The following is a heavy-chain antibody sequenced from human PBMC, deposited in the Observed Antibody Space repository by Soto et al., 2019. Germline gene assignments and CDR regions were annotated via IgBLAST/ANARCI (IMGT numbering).Heavy chain of an antibody. CDR2: IVVGSGNT. CDR3: AAVPHITPPGY. V-gene: IGHV1-58*01. CDR1: GFTFTSSA. J-gene: IGHJ4*02. D-gene: IGHD3-3*01. Sequence: SVKVSCKASGFTFTSSAVQWVRQARGQRLEWIGWIVVGSGNTNYAQKFQERVTTTRDMSTSTAYMELSSLRSEDTAVYYCAAVPHITPPGYWGQGTLVTVSS.